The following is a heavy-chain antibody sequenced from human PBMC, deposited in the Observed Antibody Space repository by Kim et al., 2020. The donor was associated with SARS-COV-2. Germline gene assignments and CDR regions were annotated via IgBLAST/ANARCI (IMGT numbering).Heavy chain of an antibody. CDR1: TFSFSRSD. CDR2: ISANGVTT. CDR3: ASSDHLPREY. J-gene: IGHJ4*02. V-gene: IGHV3-23*01. Sequence: GGSLRLSCEASTFSFSRSDMTWVRQTPEKGLEWVSVISANGVTTFYADAVKGRFTISRDNSKNTLYLQMNSLRAEDTAIYYCASSDHLPREYRGQGTLVT.